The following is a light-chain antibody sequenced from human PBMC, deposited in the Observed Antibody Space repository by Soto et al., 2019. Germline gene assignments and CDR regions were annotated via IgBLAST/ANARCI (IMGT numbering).Light chain of an antibody. J-gene: IGLJ2*01. Sequence: SYELTQPPSVSVAPGQTARITCGGNNIGSKSVHWFQQKPGQAPVLVVYDDSDRPSGIPERFSGSKSGNTATLTISRVDTGDEADVYCQVWDSSSDHVVFGGGTKLTVL. CDR1: NIGSKS. CDR3: QVWDSSSDHVV. CDR2: DDS. V-gene: IGLV3-21*02.